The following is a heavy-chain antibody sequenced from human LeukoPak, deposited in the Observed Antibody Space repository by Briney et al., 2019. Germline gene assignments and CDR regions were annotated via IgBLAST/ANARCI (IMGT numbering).Heavy chain of an antibody. CDR1: GFTVSSNY. D-gene: IGHD2-2*01. Sequence: GGSLRLSCAASGFTVSSNYMSWVRQAPGKGLEWVSVIYSGGSTYYADSVKGRFTISRDNSKNTLYLQMNSPRAEDTAVYYCAGPQYCSSTSCYPDAFDIWGQGTMVTVSS. CDR3: AGPQYCSSTSCYPDAFDI. V-gene: IGHV3-66*02. CDR2: IYSGGST. J-gene: IGHJ3*02.